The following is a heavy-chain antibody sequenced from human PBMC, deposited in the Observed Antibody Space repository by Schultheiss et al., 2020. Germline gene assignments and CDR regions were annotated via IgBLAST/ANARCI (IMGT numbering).Heavy chain of an antibody. Sequence: SETLSLTCTVSGGSISSSSYYWGWIRQPPGKGLEWIGRIYTSGSTNYNPSLKSRVTISVDTSKNQFSLKLSSVTAADTAVYYCARHGTPLYYYDRTTVNWFDPWGQGTLVTVSS. J-gene: IGHJ5*02. CDR1: GGSISSSSYY. CDR3: ARHGTPLYYYDRTTVNWFDP. D-gene: IGHD3-22*01. CDR2: IYTSGST. V-gene: IGHV4-39*01.